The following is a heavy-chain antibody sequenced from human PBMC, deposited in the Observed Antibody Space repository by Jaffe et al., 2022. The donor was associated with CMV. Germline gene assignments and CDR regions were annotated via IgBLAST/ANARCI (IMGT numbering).Heavy chain of an antibody. V-gene: IGHV4-34*01. Sequence: QVQLQQWGAGLLKPSETLSLTCAVYGGSFSGYYWSWIRQPPGKGLEWIGEINHSGSTNYNPSLKSRVTISVDTSKNQFSLKLSSVTAADTAVYYCASLMEYSSSWYVDYWGQGTLVTVSS. CDR3: ASLMEYSSSWYVDY. CDR2: INHSGST. J-gene: IGHJ4*02. CDR1: GGSFSGYY. D-gene: IGHD6-13*01.